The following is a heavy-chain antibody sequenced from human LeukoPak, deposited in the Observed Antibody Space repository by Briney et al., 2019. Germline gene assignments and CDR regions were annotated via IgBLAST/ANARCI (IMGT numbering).Heavy chain of an antibody. Sequence: SETLSLTRTVSGGSISSYYWSWIRQPPGKGLEWIGYIYYSGSTNYNPSLKSRVTISVDTSKNQFSLKLTSVTAADTAVYYCARSRSYQLLTFDYWGQGALVTVSS. CDR2: IYYSGST. CDR1: GGSISSYY. V-gene: IGHV4-59*01. J-gene: IGHJ4*02. D-gene: IGHD2-2*01. CDR3: ARSRSYQLLTFDY.